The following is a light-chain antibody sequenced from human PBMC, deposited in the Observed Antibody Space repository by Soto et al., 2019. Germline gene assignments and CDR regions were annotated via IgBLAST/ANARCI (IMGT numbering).Light chain of an antibody. V-gene: IGKV1-39*01. Sequence: DVQMTQSPSSLSASVGDRVTITCRASQPISNYLNWYQQKAGEAPKVLIFGASSLQSGVPSKFSGSGYGTDFTLIIYNLHPDDFATYYCQQTHAVPLTFGQATRL. CDR3: QQTHAVPLT. CDR1: QPISNY. CDR2: GAS. J-gene: IGKJ5*01.